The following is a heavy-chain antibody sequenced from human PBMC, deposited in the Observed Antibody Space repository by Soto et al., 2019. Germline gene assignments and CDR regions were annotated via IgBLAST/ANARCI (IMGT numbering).Heavy chain of an antibody. CDR1: GGTLNRYT. V-gene: IGHV1-69*02. CDR3: AWVGSSYARYESHGMDF. Sequence: VQLVQSGAEVKRPGSSVKVSCKASGGTLNRYTISWVRQAPGQGLEWMGRIIPMLGIGNDAQKFQGRVTISADTSTNTAYMELSSLRSDDTAVYYCAWVGSSYARYESHGMDFWGQGTTVTVS. CDR2: IIPMLGIG. D-gene: IGHD5-18*01. J-gene: IGHJ6*02.